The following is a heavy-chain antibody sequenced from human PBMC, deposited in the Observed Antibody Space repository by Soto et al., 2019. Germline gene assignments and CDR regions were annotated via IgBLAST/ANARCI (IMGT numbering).Heavy chain of an antibody. J-gene: IGHJ5*02. D-gene: IGHD3-3*01. V-gene: IGHV1-69*06. CDR3: ARESSERITIFGVAPGWFDP. CDR2: IIPIFGTA. CDR1: GGTFSSYA. Sequence: SLKVSCKASGGTFSSYAISWVRQAPGQGLEWMGGIIPIFGTANYAQKFQGRVTITADKSTSTAYMELSSLRSEDTAVYYCARESSERITIFGVAPGWFDPWGQGTLVTVSS.